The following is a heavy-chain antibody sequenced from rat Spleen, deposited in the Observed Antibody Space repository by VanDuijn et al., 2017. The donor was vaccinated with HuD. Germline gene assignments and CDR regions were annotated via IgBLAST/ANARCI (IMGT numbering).Heavy chain of an antibody. CDR3: TTEGRYYGYNYWYFDF. CDR1: GFTFSNYG. V-gene: IGHV5-20*01. Sequence: EVQLVESGGGLVQPGRSMKLSCAASGFTFSNYGMAWVRQAPKKGLEWVAYISYDGGSTYYRDSVKGRFTISRDNAKSTLYLQMDSLRSEDTATYYCTTEGRYYGYNYWYFDFWGPGTMVTVSS. J-gene: IGHJ1*01. CDR2: ISYDGGST. D-gene: IGHD1-9*01.